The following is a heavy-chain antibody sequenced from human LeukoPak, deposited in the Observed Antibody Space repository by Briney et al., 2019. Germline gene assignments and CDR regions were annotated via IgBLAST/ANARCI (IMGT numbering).Heavy chain of an antibody. Sequence: GASVKVSCKASGYTFTSYYIHWVRQAPGQGLEWMGLINPSGGSTNYAQKFQGRVTMTRDTSTSTVYMELSSLRSEDTAVYYCARAGDSSGYYLVNWFDPWGQGTLVTVSS. CDR3: ARAGDSSGYYLVNWFDP. J-gene: IGHJ5*02. CDR1: GYTFTSYY. V-gene: IGHV1-46*01. D-gene: IGHD3-22*01. CDR2: INPSGGST.